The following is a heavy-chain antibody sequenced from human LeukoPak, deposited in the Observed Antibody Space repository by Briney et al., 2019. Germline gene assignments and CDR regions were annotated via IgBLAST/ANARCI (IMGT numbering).Heavy chain of an antibody. D-gene: IGHD2-2*01. V-gene: IGHV3-21*01. J-gene: IGHJ4*02. CDR2: ISSGSSYI. Sequence: PGGSLRLSCAASVFTFSNSAMNWVRQAPGKGLEWVSSISSGSSYISYADSLKGRFNISRDNPKNSLYLQINSLRAEDTAVYYCARDACSSTSCFRNYWGQGTRVTVSS. CDR1: VFTFSNSA. CDR3: ARDACSSTSCFRNY.